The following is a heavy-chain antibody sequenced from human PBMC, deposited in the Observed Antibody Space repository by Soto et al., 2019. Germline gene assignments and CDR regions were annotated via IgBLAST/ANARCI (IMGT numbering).Heavy chain of an antibody. V-gene: IGHV3-23*01. CDR3: AKGYSIGWYYFDS. J-gene: IGHJ4*02. CDR2: FSGSGGST. Sequence: GGSLRLSCAASGFTFATYPMTWVRQAPGKGLEWVSGFSGSGGSTYYADSVKGRFTISRDNSKNTLFLQMNSLSAEDTAVYYCAKGYSIGWYYFDSWGQGTLVTVYS. CDR1: GFTFATYP. D-gene: IGHD6-19*01.